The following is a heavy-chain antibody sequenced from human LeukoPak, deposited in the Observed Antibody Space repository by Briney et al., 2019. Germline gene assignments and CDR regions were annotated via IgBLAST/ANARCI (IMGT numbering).Heavy chain of an antibody. CDR2: VSPPGGGT. Sequence: GGTLRLSCAASGFSFSYHGMNWVRQAPGKGLEWVSGVSPPGGGTYYADSVRGRFTISRDDSRNTLSLQMNSPRVEDTAVYYCARDLAWGAFDYWGQGILVAVSS. V-gene: IGHV3-23*01. CDR3: ARDLAWGAFDY. CDR1: GFSFSYHG. D-gene: IGHD7-27*01. J-gene: IGHJ4*02.